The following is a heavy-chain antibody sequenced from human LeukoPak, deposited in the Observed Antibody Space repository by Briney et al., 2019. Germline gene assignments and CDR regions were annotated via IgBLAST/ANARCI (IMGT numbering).Heavy chain of an antibody. CDR3: ATSFPHYYDSSGYYL. V-gene: IGHV1-24*01. Sequence: ASVKVSCKVSRYTLTELSMHWVRQAPGKGLEWMGGFDPEDGETIYAQKFQGRVTMTEDTSTDTAYMELSSLRSEDTAVYYCATSFPHYYDSSGYYLWGQGTLVTVSS. CDR2: FDPEDGET. J-gene: IGHJ5*02. CDR1: RYTLTELS. D-gene: IGHD3-22*01.